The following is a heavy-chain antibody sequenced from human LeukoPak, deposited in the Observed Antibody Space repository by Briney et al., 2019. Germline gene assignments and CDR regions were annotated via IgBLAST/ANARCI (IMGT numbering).Heavy chain of an antibody. CDR2: IIPIFGTA. D-gene: IGHD3-10*01. CDR1: GGTFSSYA. V-gene: IGHV1-69*13. J-gene: IGHJ4*02. CDR3: AREGTGVWFGEFRPIDY. Sequence: GASVKVSCKASGGTFSSYAISWVRQAPGQGLEWMGGIIPIFGTANYAQKFQGRVTITADESTSTAYMELSSLRSEDTAVYYCAREGTGVWFGEFRPIDYWGQGTLVTVSS.